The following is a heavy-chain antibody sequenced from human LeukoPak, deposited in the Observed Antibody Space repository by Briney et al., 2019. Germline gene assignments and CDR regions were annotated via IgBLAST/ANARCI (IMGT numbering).Heavy chain of an antibody. Sequence: TGGSLRLSCAASGFTFDDYAMHWVRQAPGKGLEWVSGISWNSGSIGYADSVKGRFTISRDNAKNSLYLQMNSLRAEDTAVYYCARQAGVIWGQGTLVTVSS. CDR3: ARQAGVI. V-gene: IGHV3-9*01. CDR1: GFTFDDYA. CDR2: ISWNSGSI. J-gene: IGHJ4*02. D-gene: IGHD6-19*01.